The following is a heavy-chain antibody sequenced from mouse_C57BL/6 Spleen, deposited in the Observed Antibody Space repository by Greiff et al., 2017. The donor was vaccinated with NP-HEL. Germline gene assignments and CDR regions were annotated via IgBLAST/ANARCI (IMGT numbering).Heavy chain of an antibody. J-gene: IGHJ4*01. D-gene: IGHD1-1*01. V-gene: IGHV1-80*01. CDR3: ARDYVRDYYAMDY. Sequence: VQLQQSGAELVKPGASVKISCKASGYAFSSYWMNWVKQRPGKGLEWIGQIYPGDGDTNYNGKFKGKATLTADKSSSTAYMQLSSLTSEDSAVYFGARDYVRDYYAMDYWGQGTSVTVSS. CDR2: IYPGDGDT. CDR1: GYAFSSYW.